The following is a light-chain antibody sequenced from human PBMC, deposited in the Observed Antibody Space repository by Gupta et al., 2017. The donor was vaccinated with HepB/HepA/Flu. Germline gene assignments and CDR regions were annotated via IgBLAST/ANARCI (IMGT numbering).Light chain of an antibody. CDR2: WAS. V-gene: IGKV4-1*01. J-gene: IGKJ4*01. CDR1: QSVLYSSNNKNY. CDR3: QQDDSAPLT. Sequence: DIVMTQSPDSLAVSLGERATFNCKSSQSVLYSSNNKNYLAWYQQKPGQPPKLLIYWASTRESGVPDRFSGSGSGTDFTLTISSLQAEDVAVYYCQQDDSAPLTFGGGTEVEIK.